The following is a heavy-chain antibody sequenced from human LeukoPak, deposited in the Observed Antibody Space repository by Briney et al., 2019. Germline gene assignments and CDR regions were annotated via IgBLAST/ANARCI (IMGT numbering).Heavy chain of an antibody. CDR2: IYYNGGT. V-gene: IGHV4-39*07. J-gene: IGHJ3*02. CDR1: GGSISSSSYY. CDR3: ARFYDSSGYLGNDAFDI. Sequence: SETLSLTCTVSGGSISSSSYYWGWIRQPPGKGLEWIGSIYYNGGTYYNPSLKSRVTISVDTSKNQFSLKLSSVTAADTAVYYCARFYDSSGYLGNDAFDIWGQGTMVTVSS. D-gene: IGHD3-22*01.